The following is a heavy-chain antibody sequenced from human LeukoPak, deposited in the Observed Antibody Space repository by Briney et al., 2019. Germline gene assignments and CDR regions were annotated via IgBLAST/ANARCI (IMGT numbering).Heavy chain of an antibody. CDR1: GGSISSTSYY. D-gene: IGHD3-10*01. J-gene: IGHJ6*03. CDR2: IYYSGST. Sequence: PSETLSLTCTVSGGSISSTSYYWGWIRQPPGKGLEWIGNIYYSGSTYYNPSLKSRVTISVDTSKNQFSLKLSSVTAADTAVYYCARGNYYMDVWGKRTTVTVSS. CDR3: ARGNYYMDV. V-gene: IGHV4-39*07.